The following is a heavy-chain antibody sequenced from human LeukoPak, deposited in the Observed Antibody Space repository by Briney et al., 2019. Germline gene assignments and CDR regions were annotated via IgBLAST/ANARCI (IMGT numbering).Heavy chain of an antibody. Sequence: GGSLTLSCVASGFTFSNAWMNWVRPAQRKGLEWVGRIRRITDGGTTDYAAPVKGRFTISRDDSKNTLYLQMNSLKTEDAGVYYCATAVSRYTLTWGGFDIWGQGTRVTVSS. D-gene: IGHD1-14*01. CDR1: GFTFSNAW. J-gene: IGHJ3*02. V-gene: IGHV3-15*01. CDR3: ATAVSRYTLTWGGFDI. CDR2: IRRITDGGTT.